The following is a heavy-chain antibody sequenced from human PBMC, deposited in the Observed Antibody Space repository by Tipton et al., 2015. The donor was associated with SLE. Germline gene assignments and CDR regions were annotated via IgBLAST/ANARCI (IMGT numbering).Heavy chain of an antibody. Sequence: TLSLTCTVSGGSIRGYYWSWVRQPAGKGLEWIGRVYSSGSTIYNPSIKSRITLSLDTSKNQFSLRVNSVTAADTAVYYCARGGGSYYAYWGQGMLVTVSS. D-gene: IGHD1-26*01. J-gene: IGHJ4*02. CDR2: VYSSGST. CDR3: ARGGGSYYAY. V-gene: IGHV4-4*07. CDR1: GGSIRGYY.